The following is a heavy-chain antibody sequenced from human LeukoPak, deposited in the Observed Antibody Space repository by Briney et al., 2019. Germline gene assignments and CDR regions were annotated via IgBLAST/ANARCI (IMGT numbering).Heavy chain of an antibody. D-gene: IGHD4-17*01. CDR3: ARHRQNTVTNQPYYFDY. Sequence: PSETLSLTCTVSGVSTTSTIYYWGWIRRPPGKGLEWIGSIYYSGSTYYNPSLNSRVTISVDTSKNQFSLKLSSLTAADTAVYYCARHRQNTVTNQPYYFDYWGQGTLVTVSS. CDR2: IYYSGST. J-gene: IGHJ4*02. CDR1: GVSTTSTIYY. V-gene: IGHV4-39*01.